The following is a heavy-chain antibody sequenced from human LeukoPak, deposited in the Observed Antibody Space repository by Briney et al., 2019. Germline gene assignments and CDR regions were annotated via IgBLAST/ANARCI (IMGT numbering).Heavy chain of an antibody. J-gene: IGHJ4*02. Sequence: GGSLRLSCAASGFTFSSYAMSWVRQAPGKGLEWVSAISGSGGSTYYADSVKGRFTISRDNSKNTLYLQMNSLRAEDTAVYYCAKMPLLMVYAIYSYWGQGTLVTVSS. V-gene: IGHV3-23*01. CDR2: ISGSGGST. CDR3: AKMPLLMVYAIYSY. CDR1: GFTFSSYA. D-gene: IGHD2-8*01.